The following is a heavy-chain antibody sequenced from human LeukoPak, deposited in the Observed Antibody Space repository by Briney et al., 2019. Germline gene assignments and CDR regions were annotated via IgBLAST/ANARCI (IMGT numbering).Heavy chain of an antibody. CDR2: ISGSGDST. J-gene: IGHJ4*02. D-gene: IGHD3-10*01. V-gene: IGHV3-23*01. CDR3: AKTILWFADPYYFDY. CDR1: GFTFSNAW. Sequence: PGGSLRLSCVVSGFTFSNAWMSWVRQAPGKGLEWVSTISGSGDSTYYADSVKGRFTISRDNSKNTLYLQMNSLRAEDTAVYYCAKTILWFADPYYFDYWGQGTLVTVSS.